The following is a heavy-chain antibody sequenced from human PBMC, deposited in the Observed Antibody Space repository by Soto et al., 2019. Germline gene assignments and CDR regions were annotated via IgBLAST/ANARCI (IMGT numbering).Heavy chain of an antibody. Sequence: GGSLRLSCAASGFTFSSYDMHWVRQATGKGLEWVSAIGTAGDTYYPGSVKGRFTISRENAKNSLYLQMNSLRAEDTAVYYCARGTYGSGSYWYWGDDYYYGMDVWGQGTTVTVSS. CDR2: IGTAGDT. D-gene: IGHD3-10*01. V-gene: IGHV3-13*01. CDR1: GFTFSSYD. CDR3: ARGTYGSGSYWYWGDDYYYGMDV. J-gene: IGHJ6*02.